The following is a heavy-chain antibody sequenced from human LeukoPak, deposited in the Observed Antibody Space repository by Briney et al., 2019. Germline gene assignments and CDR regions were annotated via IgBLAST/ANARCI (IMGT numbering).Heavy chain of an antibody. J-gene: IGHJ4*02. CDR3: ASGGDQHYYDSSLYFDY. CDR2: INPSGGST. D-gene: IGHD3-22*01. V-gene: IGHV1-46*01. Sequence: ASVQVSCKASGYTFTSYYMHWVRQAPGQGLEWMGIINPSGGSTSYAQKFQGRVTMTRDTSTSTVYMELSSLRSEDTAVYYCASGGDQHYYDSSLYFDYWGQGTLVTVSS. CDR1: GYTFTSYY.